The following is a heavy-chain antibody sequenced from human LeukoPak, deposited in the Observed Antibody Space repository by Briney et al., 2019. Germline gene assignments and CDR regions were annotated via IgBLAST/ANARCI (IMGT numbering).Heavy chain of an antibody. CDR3: ARASWIGRYGPDY. D-gene: IGHD2-2*01. CDR1: GGTFSSYA. CDR2: IIPIFGTA. Sequence: SVKVSCKASGGTFSSYAISWVRQAPGQGLEWMGGIIPIFGTANYAQKFRGRVTITADKSTSTAYMELSSLRSEDTAVYYCARASWIGRYGPDYWGQGTLVTVSS. J-gene: IGHJ4*02. V-gene: IGHV1-69*06.